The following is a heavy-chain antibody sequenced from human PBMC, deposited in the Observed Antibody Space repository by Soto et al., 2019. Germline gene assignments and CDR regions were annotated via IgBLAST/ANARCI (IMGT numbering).Heavy chain of an antibody. D-gene: IGHD3-16*01. CDR3: ARGGSYYDYIWGSQNKRYYFDY. V-gene: IGHV4-34*01. CDR1: GWSFSGYY. CDR2: INHSGST. Sequence: PSETLSLTCAVYGWSFSGYYWSWIRQPPGKGLEWIGEINHSGSTNYNPSLKSRVTISVDTSKNQFSLKLSSVTAADTAVYYCARGGSYYDYIWGSQNKRYYFDYWGQGTLVTVSS. J-gene: IGHJ4*02.